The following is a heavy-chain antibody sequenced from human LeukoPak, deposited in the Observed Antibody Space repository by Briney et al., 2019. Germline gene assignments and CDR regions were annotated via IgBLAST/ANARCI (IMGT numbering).Heavy chain of an antibody. CDR1: GGSISSSSYY. V-gene: IGHV4-39*07. CDR2: IYHSGTN. Sequence: SETLSLTCTVSGGSISSSSYYWGWIHQPPGRVLEWIGYIYHSGTNYYNPSLKRRVTISVDKSKDQFSLKLSSVTAADTAVYYCARGPEYGSGSHLVFDPWGQGTLVTVSS. J-gene: IGHJ5*02. CDR3: ARGPEYGSGSHLVFDP. D-gene: IGHD3-10*01.